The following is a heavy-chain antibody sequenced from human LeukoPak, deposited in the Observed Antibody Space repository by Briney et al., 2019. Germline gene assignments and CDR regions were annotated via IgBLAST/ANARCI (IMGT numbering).Heavy chain of an antibody. J-gene: IGHJ4*02. D-gene: IGHD1-26*01. CDR3: ARGRSGSYYRPFYFDY. Sequence: GGSLRLSCAASGFTFSGYWMSWVRQAQGNGLEWVANIKQDGSEKYYVYSVKGRFTISRDNAKNSLYLQMNSLRAEDTAVYYCARGRSGSYYRPFYFDYWGQGTLVTVSS. CDR1: GFTFSGYW. V-gene: IGHV3-7*04. CDR2: IKQDGSEK.